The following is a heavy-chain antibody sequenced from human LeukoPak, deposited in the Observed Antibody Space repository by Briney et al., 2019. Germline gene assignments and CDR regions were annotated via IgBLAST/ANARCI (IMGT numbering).Heavy chain of an antibody. D-gene: IGHD6-13*01. V-gene: IGHV3-11*05. CDR1: GFTVSSNY. Sequence: GGSLRLSCAASGFTVSSNYMSWVRQAPGKGLEWVSYISPTSAYTDYADSVKGRFTVSRDNAKNSLYLEMNSLRAEDTAVYFCATAGVAAAGGFDYWGQGTLVTVSS. CDR3: ATAGVAAAGGFDY. CDR2: ISPTSAYT. J-gene: IGHJ4*02.